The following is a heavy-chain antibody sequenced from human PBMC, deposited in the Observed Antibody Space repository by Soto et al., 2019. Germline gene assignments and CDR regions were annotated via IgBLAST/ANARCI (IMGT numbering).Heavy chain of an antibody. CDR1: GFTVSSNY. CDR3: ARDGRRHMDSSVRSLYYYYMDV. Sequence: GGSLRLSCAASGFTVSSNYMSWVRQAPGKGLEWVSVIYSGGSTYYADSVKGRFTISRDNSKNTLYLQMNSLRAEDTAVYYCARDGRRHMDSSVRSLYYYYMDVWGKGTTVTVSS. V-gene: IGHV3-66*01. J-gene: IGHJ6*03. D-gene: IGHD6-19*01. CDR2: IYSGGST.